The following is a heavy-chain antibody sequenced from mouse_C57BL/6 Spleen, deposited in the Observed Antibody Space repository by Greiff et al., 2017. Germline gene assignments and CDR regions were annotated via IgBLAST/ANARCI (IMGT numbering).Heavy chain of an antibody. Sequence: QVQLQQPGAELVRPGSSVKLSCKASGYTFTSYWMDWVKQRPGQGLEWIGNIYPSDSETHYNQKFKDKATLTVDKSSSTAYMRLSSLTSEDSAVYYCARTPTTGRGFAYWGQGTLVTVSA. CDR3: ARTPTTGRGFAY. D-gene: IGHD1-1*01. J-gene: IGHJ3*01. CDR1: GYTFTSYW. V-gene: IGHV1-61*01. CDR2: IYPSDSET.